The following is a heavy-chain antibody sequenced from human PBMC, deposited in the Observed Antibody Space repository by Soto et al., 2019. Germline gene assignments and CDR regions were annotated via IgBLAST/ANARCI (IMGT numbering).Heavy chain of an antibody. CDR3: ARHQRDDASRKIDC. V-gene: IGHV5-51*01. CDR2: INPADSDI. Sequence: GDSLKLSCQGSGYSFTSNWIGWVRQMPGKGLEWMGIINPADSDIKYSPSFQGQVTISADKSIGTAYLQWSSLKASDTAMYYCARHQRDDASRKIDCWGQGTLVTVS. J-gene: IGHJ4*02. CDR1: GYSFTSNW. D-gene: IGHD3-16*01.